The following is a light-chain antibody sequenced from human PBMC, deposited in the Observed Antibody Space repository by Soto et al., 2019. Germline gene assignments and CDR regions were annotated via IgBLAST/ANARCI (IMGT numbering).Light chain of an antibody. CDR2: GAS. J-gene: IGKJ1*01. CDR3: HHYSISPPWT. Sequence: EIVLTQSPGTLSLSPGERATLSCRASQSVSSNYLAWYQQKPGQAPRLLIYGASSRATGIPDRFSGSGSGTDFTLTISRLEPEDFAGYYCHHYSISPPWTFGQGTKVDIK. CDR1: QSVSSNY. V-gene: IGKV3-20*01.